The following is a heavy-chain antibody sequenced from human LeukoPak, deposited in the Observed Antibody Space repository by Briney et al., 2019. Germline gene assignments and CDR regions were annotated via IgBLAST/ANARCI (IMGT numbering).Heavy chain of an antibody. D-gene: IGHD1-26*01. J-gene: IGHJ4*02. Sequence: GGSLRLSCAASGFTFSTYGMHRVRQAPGKGLEWVAVISYDGSNKYYTDSVKGRFTISRDNSKNTLYLQMNSLRAEDTAVYYCAIASNGGSYYGVIIDYWGQGTLVTVSS. V-gene: IGHV3-30*03. CDR3: AIASNGGSYYGVIIDY. CDR1: GFTFSTYG. CDR2: ISYDGSNK.